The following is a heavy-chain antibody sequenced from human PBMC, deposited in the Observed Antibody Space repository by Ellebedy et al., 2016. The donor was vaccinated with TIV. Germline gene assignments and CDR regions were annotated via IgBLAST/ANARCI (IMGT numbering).Heavy chain of an antibody. CDR1: GFTFSDYY. J-gene: IGHJ6*02. D-gene: IGHD5-18*01. CDR3: AREGDTAMVHGMDV. CDR2: ISRSVSTI. Sequence: PGGSLRLSCAASGFTFSDYYMSWIRQAPGKGLEWVSYISRSVSTIYYADSVKGRFTISRDNAKNSLYLQMNSLRAEDTAVYYCAREGDTAMVHGMDVWGQGTTVTVSS. V-gene: IGHV3-11*01.